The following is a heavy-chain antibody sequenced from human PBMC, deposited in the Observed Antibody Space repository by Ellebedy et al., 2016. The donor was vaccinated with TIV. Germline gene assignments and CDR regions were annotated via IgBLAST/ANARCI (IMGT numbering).Heavy chain of an antibody. V-gene: IGHV4-30-4*01. D-gene: IGHD5/OR15-5a*01. Sequence: MPSETLSLTCTVSGGSISSGDFYRSWIRQPPGKGLEWIGSIFNSVTTNYNPSLKSRINISVDTSENQFSLKLSSVTAADTAVYYCARGVRLWGQGTMVTVSA. CDR1: GGSISSGDFY. CDR2: IFNSVTT. J-gene: IGHJ3*01. CDR3: ARGVRL.